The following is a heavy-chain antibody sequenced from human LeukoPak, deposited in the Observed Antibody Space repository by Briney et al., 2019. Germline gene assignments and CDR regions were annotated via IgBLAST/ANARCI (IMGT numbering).Heavy chain of an antibody. D-gene: IGHD5-12*01. CDR1: GGSISSTSYY. Sequence: PSETLSLTCTVSGGSISSTSYYWGWIRQPPGKGLEWIGSIYYSGSTYYNPSLKSRVTISVDTSKNQFSLKLSSVTAADTAVYYCARDSATTNAFDIWGQGTMVTVSS. V-gene: IGHV4-39*07. CDR3: ARDSATTNAFDI. CDR2: IYYSGST. J-gene: IGHJ3*02.